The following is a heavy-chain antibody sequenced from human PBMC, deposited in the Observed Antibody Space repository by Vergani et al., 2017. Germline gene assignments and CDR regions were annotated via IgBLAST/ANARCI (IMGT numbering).Heavy chain of an antibody. Sequence: QLLESGGGLIQPGGSLRLSCAASGFTFNSYAMTWVRQAPGKGLEWVSGINNNGGSTYYADSVKGRFTISRDNSRNTLDLLMSSLRAEDTAIYYCVREGSYCGSTTYRNPSYVYYYHMDVWGEGTTVTVSS. CDR3: VREGSYCGSTTYRNPSYVYYYHMDV. V-gene: IGHV3-23*01. D-gene: IGHD2-21*01. CDR2: INNNGGST. J-gene: IGHJ6*03. CDR1: GFTFNSYA.